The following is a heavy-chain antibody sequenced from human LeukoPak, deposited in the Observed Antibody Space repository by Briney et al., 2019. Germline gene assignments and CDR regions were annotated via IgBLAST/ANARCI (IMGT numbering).Heavy chain of an antibody. CDR3: ARDLVVPATIISHYYYYGMDV. J-gene: IGHJ6*04. D-gene: IGHD2-2*01. V-gene: IGHV3-21*01. Sequence: GGSLRLSCAASGFTFSSYSMNWVRQAPGKGLEWVSSISSSSSYIYYADSVKGRFTISRDNAKNSLYLQMNSLRAEDTAVYYCARDLVVPATIISHYYYYGMDVWGKGTTVTVSS. CDR2: ISSSSSYI. CDR1: GFTFSSYS.